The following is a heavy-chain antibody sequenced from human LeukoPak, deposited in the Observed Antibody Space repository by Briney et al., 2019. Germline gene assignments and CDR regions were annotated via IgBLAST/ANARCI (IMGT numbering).Heavy chain of an antibody. CDR1: GFTFSGFV. CDR3: AKGLGSSSGRWFDP. CDR2: ITGSGGST. Sequence: GGSLRLSCAASGFTFSGFVMNWVRQAPGKGLEWVSAITGSGGSTFYADSVKGRFTISRDNSKNTFYLQMNSLRAEDTALYYCAKGLGSSSGRWFDPWGQGTLVTVSS. V-gene: IGHV3-23*01. J-gene: IGHJ5*02. D-gene: IGHD6-6*01.